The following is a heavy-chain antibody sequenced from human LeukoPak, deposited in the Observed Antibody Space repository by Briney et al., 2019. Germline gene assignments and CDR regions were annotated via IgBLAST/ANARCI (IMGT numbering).Heavy chain of an antibody. Sequence: GSLRLSCAVSGITLSNYGMSWVRQAPGRGLQWIGYIYYSGSTNYTPSLKSRVTISVDTSKNQFSLELSSVTAADTAVYYCVRRNGHDAFDIWGQGTMVTVSS. CDR1: GITLSNYG. J-gene: IGHJ3*02. CDR2: IYYSGST. CDR3: VRRNGHDAFDI. V-gene: IGHV4-59*01. D-gene: IGHD4-11*01.